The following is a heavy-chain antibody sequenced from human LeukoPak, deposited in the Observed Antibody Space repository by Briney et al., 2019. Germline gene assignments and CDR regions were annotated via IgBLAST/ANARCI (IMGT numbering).Heavy chain of an antibody. D-gene: IGHD3-10*01. CDR1: GFTFNNYA. V-gene: IGHV3-23*01. Sequence: GGSLRLSCAASGFTFNNYAMSWVRQAPGKGLEWVSAISGSGGSTYYADSVKGRFTISRDKSKNTLSLQMNSLRAEDTAVYYCAKTGGYYGSGSPPDYWGQGTLVTVSS. CDR3: AKTGGYYGSGSPPDY. J-gene: IGHJ4*02. CDR2: ISGSGGST.